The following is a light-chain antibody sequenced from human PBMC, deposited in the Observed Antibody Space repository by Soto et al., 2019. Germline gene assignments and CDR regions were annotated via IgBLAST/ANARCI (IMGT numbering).Light chain of an antibody. CDR3: QTWGIGFQG. V-gene: IGLV4-69*01. CDR2: LNNDGSH. Sequence: QLVLTQSPSASASLGASVKLTCTLSSGHSSYAIAWHQKQPGKGPRYLMDLNNDGSHTKGDGIPDRFSGSSSGAERYLIISSLQSEDEADYYCQTWGIGFQGFGGGTKLTVL. CDR1: SGHSSYA. J-gene: IGLJ2*01.